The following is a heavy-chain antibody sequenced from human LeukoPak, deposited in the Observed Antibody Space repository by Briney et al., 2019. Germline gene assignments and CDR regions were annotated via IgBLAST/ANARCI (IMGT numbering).Heavy chain of an antibody. V-gene: IGHV3-9*01. CDR1: GFSFDDYD. D-gene: IGHD3-10*01. J-gene: IGHJ4*02. CDR2: ISWNSAYI. Sequence: GRSLRLSCAAAGFSFDDYDMHLVRQAPGKGLEYVSGISWNSAYIVYADSVKGRFTISRDNAKNSLYLQMNSLRPEDTALYYCAKDILRSGAAFDYWGQGTLATVSS. CDR3: AKDILRSGAAFDY.